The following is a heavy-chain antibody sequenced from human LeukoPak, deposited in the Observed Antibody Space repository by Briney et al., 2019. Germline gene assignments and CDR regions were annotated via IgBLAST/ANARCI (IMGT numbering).Heavy chain of an antibody. V-gene: IGHV4-4*07. Sequence: SETLSLTCTVSGGSISSYYWSWIRQPAGKGLEWIGRIYTSGSTNYNPSLKSRVTMSVDTSKNQFSLKLSSVTAADTAVYYCARDRERGMVRGILDYWGQGTLVTVSS. CDR3: ARDRERGMVRGILDY. D-gene: IGHD3-10*01. J-gene: IGHJ4*02. CDR2: IYTSGST. CDR1: GGSISSYY.